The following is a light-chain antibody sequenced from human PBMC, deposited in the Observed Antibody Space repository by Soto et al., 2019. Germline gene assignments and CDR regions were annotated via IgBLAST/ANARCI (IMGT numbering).Light chain of an antibody. CDR2: EVS. Sequence: QSALTQPPSASGSPGQSVTISCTGTSSDVADYNYVSWYQQYPGKAPKLMIYEVSKRPSGVPDRFSGSKSVNTASLTVSGLQAEDEADYYCSSYAGSNNWVFGGGTKLTVL. CDR1: SSDVADYNY. CDR3: SSYAGSNNWV. J-gene: IGLJ3*02. V-gene: IGLV2-8*01.